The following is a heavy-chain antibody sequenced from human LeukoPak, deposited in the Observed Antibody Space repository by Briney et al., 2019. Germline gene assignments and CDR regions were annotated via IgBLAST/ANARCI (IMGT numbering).Heavy chain of an antibody. J-gene: IGHJ4*02. Sequence: PGRSLRLSCAASGFTFCVYGMHWVRHAPAKGLEWVAVIWNDGSNKYYADSVKGRFTISRDNSKNTLYLQMTSLRAEDTAVYSCARASGPFDYWGQGTLVTVSS. CDR1: GFTFCVYG. V-gene: IGHV3-33*01. CDR2: IWNDGSNK. D-gene: IGHD3-10*01. CDR3: ARASGPFDY.